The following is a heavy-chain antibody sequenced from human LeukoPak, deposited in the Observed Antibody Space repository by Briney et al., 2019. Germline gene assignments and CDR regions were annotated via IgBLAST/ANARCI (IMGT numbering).Heavy chain of an antibody. V-gene: IGHV4-4*07. D-gene: IGHD6-25*01. CDR2: IYTSGST. CDR3: ARILSSGYEYYFDY. Sequence: SETLSLTCTVSGGSISSYYWSWIRQPAGKGLEWIGRIYTSGSTNYNPSLKSRVTMSVDTSKNQFSLKLSSVTAADTAVYYCARILSSGYEYYFDYWGQGTLVTVSS. CDR1: GGSISSYY. J-gene: IGHJ4*02.